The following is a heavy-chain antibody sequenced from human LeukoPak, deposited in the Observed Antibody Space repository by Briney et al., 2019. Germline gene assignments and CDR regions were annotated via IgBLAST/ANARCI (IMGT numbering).Heavy chain of an antibody. Sequence: GESLEISCKGSEYSFTNYWIGWVRQMPGKGLEWMGIIYPGDSDTRYSPSFQGQVTISADKSITTAYLQWSSLKASDTAMYYCARQIGQKKWLVLDYWGQGTLVTVSS. V-gene: IGHV5-51*01. CDR3: ARQIGQKKWLVLDY. CDR1: EYSFTNYW. D-gene: IGHD6-19*01. CDR2: IYPGDSDT. J-gene: IGHJ4*02.